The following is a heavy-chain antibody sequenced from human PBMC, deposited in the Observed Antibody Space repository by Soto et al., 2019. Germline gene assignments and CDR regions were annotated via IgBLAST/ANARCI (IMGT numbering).Heavy chain of an antibody. V-gene: IGHV1-46*01. Sequence: ASVKVSCKASGYTFTSYYMHWVRQAPGQGLEWMGIINPSGGSTSYAQKFQGRVTMTRDTSTSTIYMELSSLRSEDTAVYYCASSGDWTWFDPWGQGTLVTVSS. CDR2: INPSGGST. CDR1: GYTFTSYY. J-gene: IGHJ5*02. CDR3: ASSGDWTWFDP. D-gene: IGHD2-21*02.